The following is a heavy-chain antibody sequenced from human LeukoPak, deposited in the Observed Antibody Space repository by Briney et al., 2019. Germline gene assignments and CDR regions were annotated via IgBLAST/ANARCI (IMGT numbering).Heavy chain of an antibody. V-gene: IGHV4-39*01. CDR3: ARHPNYYGSGRRHAFDI. CDR2: IYSGGIT. D-gene: IGHD3-10*01. Sequence: SETLSLTCTVSGGSISTTIHYWGWIRQPPGKGLEWIGNIYSGGITHYSPSLKSRVTMSVDTSKNQFSLKLSSVTAADTAVYYCARHPNYYGSGRRHAFDIWGQGTMVTVSS. CDR1: GGSISTTIHY. J-gene: IGHJ3*02.